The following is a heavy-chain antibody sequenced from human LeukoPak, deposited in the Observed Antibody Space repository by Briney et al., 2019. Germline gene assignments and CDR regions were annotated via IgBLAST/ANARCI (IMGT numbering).Heavy chain of an antibody. V-gene: IGHV3-21*01. D-gene: IGHD2-2*01. Sequence: GGSLGLSCAASGFTFSSYSMNWFRQAPGKGLEWVSSISSSSSYIYYADSVKGRFTISRDNSKNTLYLQMNSLRAEDTAVYYCARERGCSSTSCYLGYYYYYYYMDVWGKGTTVTVSS. CDR2: ISSSSSYI. CDR3: ARERGCSSTSCYLGYYYYYYYMDV. J-gene: IGHJ6*03. CDR1: GFTFSSYS.